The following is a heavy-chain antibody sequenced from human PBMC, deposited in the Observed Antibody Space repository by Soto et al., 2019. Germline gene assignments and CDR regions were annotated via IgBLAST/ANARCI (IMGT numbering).Heavy chain of an antibody. V-gene: IGHV4-39*01. CDR1: GGSISSSSYY. CDR3: ATRITVFGLLIPPFDP. CDR2: IYYSGST. Sequence: SETLSLTCTVSGGSISSSSYYWGWIRQPPGKGLEWIGSIYYSGSTYYNPSLKSRVTISVDTSKNQFSLRLSSVTAADTAIYYCATRITVFGLLIPPFDPWGQGTQVTVSS. J-gene: IGHJ5*02. D-gene: IGHD3-3*01.